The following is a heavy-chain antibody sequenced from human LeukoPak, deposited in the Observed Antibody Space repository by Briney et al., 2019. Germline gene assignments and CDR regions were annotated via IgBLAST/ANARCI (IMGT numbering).Heavy chain of an antibody. CDR1: GFTFSSYA. J-gene: IGHJ6*03. Sequence: GGSLRLSCAASGFTFSSYAMHWVRQAPGKGLEWVAVISYDGSNKYYADSVKGRFTISRDNSKNTLYLQMNSLRAEDTAVYYCARGPRERYFDWLSTLYYYYYMDVWGKGTTVTVSS. D-gene: IGHD3-9*01. CDR2: ISYDGSNK. V-gene: IGHV3-30*04. CDR3: ARGPRERYFDWLSTLYYYYYMDV.